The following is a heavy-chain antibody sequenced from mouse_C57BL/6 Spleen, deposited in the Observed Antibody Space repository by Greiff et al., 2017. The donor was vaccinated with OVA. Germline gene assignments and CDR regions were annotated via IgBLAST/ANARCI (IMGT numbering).Heavy chain of an antibody. J-gene: IGHJ2*01. CDR2: INPNNGGT. CDR3: AGSSGSYYFDY. V-gene: IGHV1-26*01. Sequence: VQLQQSGPELVKPGASVKISCKASGYTFTDYYMNWVKQSHGKSLEWIGDINPNNGGTSYNQKFKGKATLTVDKSSSTAYMELRSLTSEDSAVYYCAGSSGSYYFDYWGQGTTLTVAS. D-gene: IGHD3-2*02. CDR1: GYTFTDYY.